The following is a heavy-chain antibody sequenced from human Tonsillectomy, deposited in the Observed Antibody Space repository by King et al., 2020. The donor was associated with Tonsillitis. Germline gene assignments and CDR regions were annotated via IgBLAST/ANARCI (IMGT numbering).Heavy chain of an antibody. Sequence: VQLVESGVGLVQPGGSLRLSCAASGFTFSSYSMNWVRQAPGKGLEWVSYISSSSSTIYYADSVKGRFTISRDNAKNSLYLQMNSLRAEDPAVYYCAREGYSSGWYAVRRYYYYGMDVWGQGTTVTVSS. CDR3: AREGYSSGWYAVRRYYYYGMDV. CDR2: ISSSSSTI. CDR1: GFTFSSYS. J-gene: IGHJ6*02. V-gene: IGHV3-48*01. D-gene: IGHD6-19*01.